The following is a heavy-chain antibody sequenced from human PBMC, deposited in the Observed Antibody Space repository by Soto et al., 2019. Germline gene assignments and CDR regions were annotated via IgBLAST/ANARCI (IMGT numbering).Heavy chain of an antibody. J-gene: IGHJ6*02. CDR2: IYYSGST. D-gene: IGHD2-8*01. Sequence: PSETLSLTCPVSGGSISSYYWSWIRQPPGKGLEWIGYIYYSGSTNYNPSLKSRVTISVDTSKNQFSLKLSSVTAADTAVYYCARDIMGTNYYYYGMDVWGQGTTVTVSS. V-gene: IGHV4-59*01. CDR1: GGSISSYY. CDR3: ARDIMGTNYYYYGMDV.